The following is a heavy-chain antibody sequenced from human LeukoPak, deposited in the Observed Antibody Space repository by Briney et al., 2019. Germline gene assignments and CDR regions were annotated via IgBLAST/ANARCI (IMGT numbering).Heavy chain of an antibody. J-gene: IGHJ5*02. D-gene: IGHD3-3*01. Sequence: ASVKVSCKVSGYTLTELSMHWVRQAPGKGLEWMGGFDPEDGETIYAQKFQGRVTMTEDTSTDTAYMELSSLRSEDTAVYYCATTSTYYDFWKFDPWGQGTLVTVFS. V-gene: IGHV1-24*01. CDR2: FDPEDGET. CDR3: ATTSTYYDFWKFDP. CDR1: GYTLTELS.